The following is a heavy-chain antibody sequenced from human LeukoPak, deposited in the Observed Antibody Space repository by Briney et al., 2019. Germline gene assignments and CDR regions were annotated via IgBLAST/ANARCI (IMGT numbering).Heavy chain of an antibody. J-gene: IGHJ4*02. CDR2: IYSGGST. V-gene: IGHV3-53*05. Sequence: GGSLRLSCAASGFTVSSNYMSWVRQAPGKGLECVSLIYSGGSTYYADSVKGRFTISRDNSKNTLYLQINSLRPEDTAVYFCARDPQRSYSGYEIDYWGQGTLVTVSS. CDR1: GFTVSSNY. CDR3: ARDPQRSYSGYEIDY. D-gene: IGHD5-12*01.